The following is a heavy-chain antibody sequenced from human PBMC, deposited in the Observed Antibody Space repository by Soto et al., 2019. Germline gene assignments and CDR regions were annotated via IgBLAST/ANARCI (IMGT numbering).Heavy chain of an antibody. CDR3: ARDYYYDSSGYYYPDYYGMDV. V-gene: IGHV4-30-4*01. Sequence: QVQLQESGPGLVKPSQTLSLTCTVSGGSISSGDYYWSWIRQPPGKGLEWIGYIYYSGSTYYNPSLKSRVTISVETSKKQLSLKLSSVTAADTAVYYCARDYYYDSSGYYYPDYYGMDVWGQGTTVTVSS. D-gene: IGHD3-22*01. J-gene: IGHJ6*02. CDR2: IYYSGST. CDR1: GGSISSGDYY.